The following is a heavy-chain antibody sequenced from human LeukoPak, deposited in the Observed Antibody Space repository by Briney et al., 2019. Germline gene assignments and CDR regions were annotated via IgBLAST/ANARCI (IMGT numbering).Heavy chain of an antibody. CDR2: ISGGGGST. V-gene: IGHV3-23*01. CDR1: GFTFSSYA. CDR3: AKGSGSGGWDY. J-gene: IGHJ4*02. D-gene: IGHD2-15*01. Sequence: PGGSLRLSCAASGFTFSSYAMSWVRQSPGKGLEWVSAISGGGGSTYYADSVKGRFTISRDNSKNTVYLEMNSLRAEDTAIYYCAKGSGSGGWDYWGQGTLVTVSS.